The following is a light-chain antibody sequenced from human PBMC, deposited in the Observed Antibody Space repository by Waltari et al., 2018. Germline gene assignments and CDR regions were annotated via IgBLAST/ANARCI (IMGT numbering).Light chain of an antibody. Sequence: QSALTQPPSASGSPGQSVTISCTGTSSDVGAYQYVSWYQQHPGKAPNLLIYSVSKRSSGVPDRFSGSKTGNTASLTVSGLQAEDEADYYCASRGASKVFGGGTKLTVL. CDR3: ASRGASKV. V-gene: IGLV2-8*01. CDR1: SSDVGAYQY. J-gene: IGLJ2*01. CDR2: SVS.